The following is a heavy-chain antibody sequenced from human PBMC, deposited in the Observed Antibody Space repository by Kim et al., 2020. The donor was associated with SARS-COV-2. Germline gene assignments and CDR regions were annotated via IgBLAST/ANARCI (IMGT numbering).Heavy chain of an antibody. CDR3: ATPYGGMVWGYFGY. D-gene: IGHD3-10*01. J-gene: IGHJ4*02. Sequence: ADSVKGRFTISRDNSKNTLYLQVNGLRAEDTAVYYCATPYGGMVWGYFGYWGQGTLVTVSS. V-gene: IGHV3-23*01.